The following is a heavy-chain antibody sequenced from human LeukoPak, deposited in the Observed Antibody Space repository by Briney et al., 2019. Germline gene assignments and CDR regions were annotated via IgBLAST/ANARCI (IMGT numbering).Heavy chain of an antibody. CDR2: IIPILGIA. D-gene: IGHD6-19*01. V-gene: IGHV1-69*04. J-gene: IGHJ4*02. CDR3: ARDPRDVAGTFTTFDY. CDR1: GGTFSSYA. Sequence: SVKVSCKASGGTFSSYAISWVRQAPGQGLEWMGRIIPILGIANYAQKFQGRVTITADKSTSTAYMELSSLRSEDTAVYYCARDPRDVAGTFTTFDYWGQGTLVTVSS.